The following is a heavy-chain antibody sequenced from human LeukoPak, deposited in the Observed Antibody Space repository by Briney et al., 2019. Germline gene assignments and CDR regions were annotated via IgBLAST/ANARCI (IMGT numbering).Heavy chain of an antibody. CDR2: INHNGNVN. Sequence: GGSLRLSCAASGFTFSSYWMNWARQAPGKGLEWVASINHNGNVNYYVDSVKGRFTISRDNAKNSLYLQMSNLRAEDTAVYYCAREEVRGDYDSSGPDYWGQGTLVTVSS. J-gene: IGHJ4*02. CDR3: AREEVRGDYDSSGPDY. D-gene: IGHD3-22*01. CDR1: GFTFSSYW. V-gene: IGHV3-7*03.